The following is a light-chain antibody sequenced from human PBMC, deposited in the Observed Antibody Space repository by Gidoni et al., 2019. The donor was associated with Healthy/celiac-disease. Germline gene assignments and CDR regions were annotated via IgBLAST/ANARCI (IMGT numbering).Light chain of an antibody. V-gene: IGKV3-15*01. Sequence: EIVMTQSPATLSVSPGESSTLSCRASQSVSSNLAWYQQKPGQAPRLLIYGASTRATGIPARFSGSGSGTEFTLTISSLQSEDFAVYYCQQYNNWTPGTFGQGTKVEIK. J-gene: IGKJ1*01. CDR3: QQYNNWTPGT. CDR1: QSVSSN. CDR2: GAS.